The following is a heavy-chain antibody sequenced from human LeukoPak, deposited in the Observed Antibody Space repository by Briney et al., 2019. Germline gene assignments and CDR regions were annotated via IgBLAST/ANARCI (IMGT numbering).Heavy chain of an antibody. CDR1: GYTFTSYY. J-gene: IGHJ4*02. Sequence: ASVKVSCKASGYTFTSYYMHWARQAPGQGLEWMGIINPSGGSTSYAQKFQGRVTMTRDMSTSTVYMELSSLRSEDTAAYYCAIIRSGWGDNFDYWGQGTLVTVSS. V-gene: IGHV1-46*01. D-gene: IGHD6-19*01. CDR3: AIIRSGWGDNFDY. CDR2: INPSGGST.